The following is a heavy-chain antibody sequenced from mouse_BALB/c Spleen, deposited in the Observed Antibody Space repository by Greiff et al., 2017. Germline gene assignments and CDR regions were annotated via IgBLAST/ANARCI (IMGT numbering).Heavy chain of an antibody. J-gene: IGHJ3*01. V-gene: IGHV1-7*01. Sequence: VQLQQSGAELAKPGASVKMSCKASGYTFTSYWMHWVKQRPGQGLEWIGYINPSTGYTEYNQKFKDKATLTADKSSSTAYMQLSSLTSEDSAVYYCASTYGSRSFAYWGQGTLVTVSA. D-gene: IGHD1-1*01. CDR3: ASTYGSRSFAY. CDR2: INPSTGYT. CDR1: GYTFTSYW.